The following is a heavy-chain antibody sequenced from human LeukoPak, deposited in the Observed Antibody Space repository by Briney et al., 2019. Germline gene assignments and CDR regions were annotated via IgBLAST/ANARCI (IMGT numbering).Heavy chain of an antibody. J-gene: IGHJ3*02. Sequence: ASVKVSCKASGYTFTSYYMHWVRQAPGQGLEWMGIINPSGGSTSYAQKFQGRVTMTRDMSTSTVYMELSSLRSEDTAVYYCARDHERFYCSGGSCYSGAFDIWGQGTMVTVSS. CDR3: ARDHERFYCSGGSCYSGAFDI. D-gene: IGHD2-15*01. CDR1: GYTFTSYY. V-gene: IGHV1-46*01. CDR2: INPSGGST.